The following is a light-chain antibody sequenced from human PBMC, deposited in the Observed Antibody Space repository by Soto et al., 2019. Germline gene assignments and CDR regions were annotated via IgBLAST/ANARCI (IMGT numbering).Light chain of an antibody. CDR2: AAS. CDR3: QNYNSAPIT. V-gene: IGKV1-8*01. Sequence: AIRMTQSPSSLSASTGDRVTITCRASQGISSYLAWYQQKPGKAPKLLMYAASTLQSGVPSRFSGSGFGTEFTLTISCLQSEDFATYYCQNYNSAPITFGQGTRLEIK. J-gene: IGKJ5*01. CDR1: QGISSY.